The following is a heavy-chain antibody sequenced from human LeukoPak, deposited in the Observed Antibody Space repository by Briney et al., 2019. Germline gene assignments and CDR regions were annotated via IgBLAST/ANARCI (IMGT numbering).Heavy chain of an antibody. CDR2: IYTSGNT. J-gene: IGHJ4*02. V-gene: IGHV4-61*02. Sequence: SETLSLTCTVSGYSISSNYYWSWIRQPADKGLEWIGRIYTSGNTNYNPSLKSRVTISVDTSKNQFSLKLNSVTAADTAVYYCARSGNSCFDYWGQGTLVTVSS. CDR1: GYSISSNYY. D-gene: IGHD2-15*01. CDR3: ARSGNSCFDY.